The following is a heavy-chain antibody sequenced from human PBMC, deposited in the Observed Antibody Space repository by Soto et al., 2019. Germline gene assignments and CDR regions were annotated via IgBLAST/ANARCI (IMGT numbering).Heavy chain of an antibody. CDR2: INSDGSIT. CDR1: GFTFSSNW. CDR3: ARGSSSWYVSFDY. V-gene: IGHV3-74*01. Sequence: GSLRLSCAASGFTFSSNWMHWVRQAPGKGLVWVSRINSDGSITSYADSVKGQFTISRDNAKNTLYLQMNSLRAEDTAVYYRARGSSSWYVSFDYWGQGILVTVSS. J-gene: IGHJ4*02. D-gene: IGHD6-13*01.